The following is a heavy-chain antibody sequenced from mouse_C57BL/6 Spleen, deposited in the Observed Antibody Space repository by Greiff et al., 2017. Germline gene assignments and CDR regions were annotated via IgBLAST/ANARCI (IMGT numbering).Heavy chain of an antibody. D-gene: IGHD1-1*01. Sequence: VQLVESGPELVKPGASVKISCKASGYAFSSSWMNWVKQRPGKGLEWIGRIYPGDGDTNYNGKFKGKAKLTADKSSSTAYMQLSSLTSEDSAVYFCAREITTVPYYFDYWGQGTTLTVSS. CDR2: IYPGDGDT. CDR3: AREITTVPYYFDY. V-gene: IGHV1-82*01. CDR1: GYAFSSSW. J-gene: IGHJ2*01.